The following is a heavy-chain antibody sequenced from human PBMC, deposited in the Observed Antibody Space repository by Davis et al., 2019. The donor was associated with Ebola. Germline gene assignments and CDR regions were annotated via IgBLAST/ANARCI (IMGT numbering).Heavy chain of an antibody. CDR2: ISAYNGNT. CDR1: GYTFRNSA. Sequence: AASVKVSCKASGYTFRNSAISRVRQAPGQGLEWMGWISAYNGNTNYAQILQGRVTMTTDTSTGTAYMELRSLRSEDTAVYYCARDYHYYDSSGYYYEPPAGFDYWGQGTLVTVSS. J-gene: IGHJ4*02. CDR3: ARDYHYYDSSGYYYEPPAGFDY. D-gene: IGHD3-22*01. V-gene: IGHV1-18*01.